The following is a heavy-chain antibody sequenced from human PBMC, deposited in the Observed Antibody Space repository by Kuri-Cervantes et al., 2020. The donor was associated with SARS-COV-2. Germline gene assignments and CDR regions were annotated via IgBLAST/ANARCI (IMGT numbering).Heavy chain of an antibody. V-gene: IGHV3-74*01. CDR2: INSDGSST. Sequence: GESLKISCAASGFTFSSYWMHWVRQAPGKGLVWVSRINSDGSSTSYADSVKGRFTISRDNAKNSLYLQMNSLRAEDTAVYYCARDGIAVAGREQNFDYWGQGTLVTVSS. CDR1: GFTFSSYW. J-gene: IGHJ4*02. D-gene: IGHD6-19*01. CDR3: ARDGIAVAGREQNFDY.